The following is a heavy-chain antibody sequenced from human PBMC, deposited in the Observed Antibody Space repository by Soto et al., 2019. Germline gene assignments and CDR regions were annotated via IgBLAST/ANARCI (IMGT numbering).Heavy chain of an antibody. CDR3: TRDPRKYYDSINSANWFDP. CDR1: GFTFSGSA. D-gene: IGHD3-22*01. Sequence: EVQLVESGGGLVQPGGSLKLSCAASGFTFSGSAMHWVRQASGKGLEWVGRIRSKTNSYATAYAASVKGRFTISRDDSKDTAYLQMNSLKSEDTAVYYCTRDPRKYYDSINSANWFDPWGQGTLVTVSS. J-gene: IGHJ5*02. V-gene: IGHV3-73*02. CDR2: IRSKTNSYAT.